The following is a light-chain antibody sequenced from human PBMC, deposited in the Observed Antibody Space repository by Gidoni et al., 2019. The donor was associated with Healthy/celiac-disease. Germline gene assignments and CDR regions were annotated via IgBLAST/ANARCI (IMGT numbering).Light chain of an antibody. Sequence: DIVMTQSPLSVPVTPGEAASISCRCSQSLLHSNGYNYLAWYLQKPGQSPQLLIYLVSTRASGVPDRFSGSGSGTDFTLKISRVEAEDVGVYYCMQALQTPITFXQXTRLEIK. J-gene: IGKJ5*01. CDR3: MQALQTPIT. CDR1: QSLLHSNGYNY. V-gene: IGKV2-28*01. CDR2: LVS.